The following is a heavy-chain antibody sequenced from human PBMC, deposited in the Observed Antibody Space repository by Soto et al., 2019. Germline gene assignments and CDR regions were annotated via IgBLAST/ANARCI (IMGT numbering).Heavy chain of an antibody. V-gene: IGHV4-61*03. CDR3: ARETSYDFWSGYVAFEP. CDR1: GGSVSSGSHY. J-gene: IGHJ5*02. Sequence: NPSETLSLTCTVSGGSVSSGSHYWSWIRQPPGKGLEWIGNIYYSGSTKYNPSLKSRVTISVDRSRNHFSLNLRSVTTADTALYYCARETSYDFWSGYVAFEPWGQGTLLTV. CDR2: IYYSGST. D-gene: IGHD3-3*01.